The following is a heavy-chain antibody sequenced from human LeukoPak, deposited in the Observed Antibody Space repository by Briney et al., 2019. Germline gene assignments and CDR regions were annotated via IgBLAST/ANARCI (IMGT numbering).Heavy chain of an antibody. V-gene: IGHV4-59*01. CDR2: IYYSGST. CDR1: GGSISSYY. D-gene: IGHD5-12*01. CDR3: ARVPSNEWLRDSFDI. J-gene: IGHJ3*02. Sequence: SETLSLTCTVSGGSISSYYWSWIRQPPGKGLEWIGYIYYSGSTNYNPSLKSRVTISVDTSKNQFSLKLSSVTAADPAVYYCARVPSNEWLRDSFDIWGQGTMVTVSS.